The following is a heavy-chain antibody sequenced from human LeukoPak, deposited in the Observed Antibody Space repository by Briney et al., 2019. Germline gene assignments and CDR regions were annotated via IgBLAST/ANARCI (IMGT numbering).Heavy chain of an antibody. V-gene: IGHV3-43*01. CDR2: IRRDGNNR. D-gene: IGHD1-1*01. J-gene: IGHJ4*02. CDR3: AKEGGTIYFDY. CDR1: GFTFDDYT. Sequence: GGSLRLSCAASGFTFDDYTMHWVRQTPGKGLEWVSLIRRDGNNRHYADSVQGRFTIFRDNSKNSLYLQMNSLRTEDTAFYYCAKEGGTIYFDYWGPGTLVTVSS.